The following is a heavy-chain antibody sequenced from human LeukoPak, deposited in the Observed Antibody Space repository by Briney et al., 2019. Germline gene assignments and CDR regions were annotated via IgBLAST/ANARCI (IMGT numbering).Heavy chain of an antibody. Sequence: GGSLRLSCVASGLTVSGNCISWVRQAPGKGLEWVSVIYSGGETYYADSVKGRFTISRDNSRNTLYLQMNSLRAEDTAVYYCARNGFSWYFDYWGQGTLVTVSS. V-gene: IGHV3-53*01. CDR3: ARNGFSWYFDY. D-gene: IGHD5-18*01. CDR1: GLTVSGNC. J-gene: IGHJ4*02. CDR2: IYSGGET.